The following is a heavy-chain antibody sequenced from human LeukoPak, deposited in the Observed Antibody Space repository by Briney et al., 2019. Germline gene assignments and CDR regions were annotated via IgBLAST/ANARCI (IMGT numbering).Heavy chain of an antibody. CDR2: ISGSGGST. D-gene: IGHD5-24*01. Sequence: PGGSLRLSCAASGFTFSSYEMNWVRQAPGKGLEWVSAISGSGGSTYYADSVKGRFTISRDNSKNTLYLQMNSLRAEDTAVYYCAKRRDGYKGPTDYWGQGTLVTVSS. CDR1: GFTFSSYE. J-gene: IGHJ4*02. V-gene: IGHV3-23*01. CDR3: AKRRDGYKGPTDY.